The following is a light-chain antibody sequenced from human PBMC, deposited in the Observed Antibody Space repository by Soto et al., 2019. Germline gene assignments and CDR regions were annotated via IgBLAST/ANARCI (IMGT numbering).Light chain of an antibody. CDR2: EGN. J-gene: IGLJ2*01. CDR3: CSHVGSRSLDVV. CDR1: SSYVVNFYL. Sequence: QSALTQPASVSGSPGQSITISCTGSSSYVVNFYLVSWYQQHPGRAPKLIIYEGNKRASGLSPRFSGSGSGNTASLTFSWLQAEDEAHYYFCSHVGSRSLDVVFGGGTKLTVL. V-gene: IGLV2-23*01.